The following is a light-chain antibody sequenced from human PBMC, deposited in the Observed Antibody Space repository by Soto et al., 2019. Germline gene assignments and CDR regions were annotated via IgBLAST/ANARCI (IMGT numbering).Light chain of an antibody. CDR1: SSNIGAGYG. V-gene: IGLV1-40*01. CDR3: QSYDSSLSAPYV. Sequence: QSVLTQPPPVSGAPGQRVTISCTGSSSNIGAGYGVHWYQHLPGTAPKLLIYGNSNRPSGVPDRFSGSKSGPSASLAITGLQADDEADYYCQSYDSSLSAPYVFGTGTKVTVL. J-gene: IGLJ1*01. CDR2: GNS.